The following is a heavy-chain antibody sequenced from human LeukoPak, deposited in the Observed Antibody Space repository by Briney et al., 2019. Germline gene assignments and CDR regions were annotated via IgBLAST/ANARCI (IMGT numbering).Heavy chain of an antibody. CDR1: GGSISSSY. CDR3: ARHDYSNYLFDY. Sequence: PSETLSLTCTVSGGSISSSYWSWIRQPPGKGLEGIGYIYTSGSTNYNPSLKSRVTISVDTTKNQFSLKLSSVTAADMAVYYCARHDYSNYLFDYWGQGALGTVSS. V-gene: IGHV4-4*09. D-gene: IGHD4-11*01. CDR2: IYTSGST. J-gene: IGHJ4*02.